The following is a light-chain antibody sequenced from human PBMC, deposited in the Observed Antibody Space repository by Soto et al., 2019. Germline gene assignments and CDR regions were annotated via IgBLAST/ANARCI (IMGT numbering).Light chain of an antibody. CDR1: RSNIGAGYD. Sequence: QAVVTQPPSLSGAPGQRVTISCTGSRSNIGAGYDVHWYQHLPGTAPKVLIFDNSNRPSGVPDRFSGSKSGTSASLAITGLQAEHEAVYYCHSYDVSLRGPAFGGGTKVTVL. J-gene: IGLJ2*01. CDR3: HSYDVSLRGPA. CDR2: DNS. V-gene: IGLV1-40*01.